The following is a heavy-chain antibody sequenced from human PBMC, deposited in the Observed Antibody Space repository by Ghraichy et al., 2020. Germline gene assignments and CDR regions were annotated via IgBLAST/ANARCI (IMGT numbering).Heavy chain of an antibody. J-gene: IGHJ4*02. V-gene: IGHV3-30*18. D-gene: IGHD5-24*01. CDR2: ISYDGSNK. CDR1: GFTFSSYG. Sequence: GGSLRLSCAASGFTFSSYGMHWVRQAPGKGLEWVGVISYDGSNKYYADSVKGRFTISRDNSKNTLYLQMNSLRAEDTAVFYCAKEGPRNGYNYFDYWGQGTLVTVSS. CDR3: AKEGPRNGYNYFDY.